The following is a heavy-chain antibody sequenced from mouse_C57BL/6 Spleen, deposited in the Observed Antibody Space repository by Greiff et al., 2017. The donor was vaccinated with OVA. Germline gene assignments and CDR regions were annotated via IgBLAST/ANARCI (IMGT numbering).Heavy chain of an antibody. Sequence: EVMLVESGGGLVKPGGSLKLSCAASGFTFSDYGMHWVRQAPEKGLEWVAYISSGSSTIYYADTVKGRFTISRDNAKNNLFLQMNSLRSEDTAMYYCGREPFDYWGQGTTLTVSS. J-gene: IGHJ2*01. CDR3: GREPFDY. V-gene: IGHV5-17*01. CDR2: ISSGSSTI. CDR1: GFTFSDYG.